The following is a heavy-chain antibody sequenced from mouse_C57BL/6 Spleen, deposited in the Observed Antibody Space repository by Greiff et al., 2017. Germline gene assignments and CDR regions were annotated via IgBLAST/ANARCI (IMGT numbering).Heavy chain of an antibody. Sequence: VQLQQSGAELVKPGASVKLSCTASGFNFKDYYMPWVKQRTEQGLEWIGRIDPEDGKTKYAPKFQGKATITADTSSNTAYLQLSSLTSEDTAVYYCASIYYDYDGFAYWGQGTLVTVSA. CDR1: GFNFKDYY. CDR2: IDPEDGKT. J-gene: IGHJ3*01. CDR3: ASIYYDYDGFAY. V-gene: IGHV14-2*01. D-gene: IGHD2-4*01.